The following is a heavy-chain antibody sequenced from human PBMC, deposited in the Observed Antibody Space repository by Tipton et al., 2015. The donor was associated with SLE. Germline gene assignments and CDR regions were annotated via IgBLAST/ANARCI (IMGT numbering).Heavy chain of an antibody. Sequence: SGAEVKKPGASVKVSCKSSGYTFTAYYMHWVRQAPGQGLEWMGIINPGGGGTNYAQKFQGRVTMAMDTSTTTVYMELNSLRSDDTAVYYCAREAPNTCYFDSWGQGTLVTVSS. D-gene: IGHD2-8*01. J-gene: IGHJ4*02. CDR2: INPGGGGT. CDR1: GYTFTAYY. V-gene: IGHV1-46*01. CDR3: AREAPNTCYFDS.